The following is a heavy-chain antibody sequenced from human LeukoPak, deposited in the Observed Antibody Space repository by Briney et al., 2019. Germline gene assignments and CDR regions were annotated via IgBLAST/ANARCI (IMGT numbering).Heavy chain of an antibody. D-gene: IGHD3-22*01. CDR1: GGSINNYY. V-gene: IGHV4-59*08. J-gene: IGHJ4*02. CDR3: ARTTRYYDSSGCFDF. Sequence: SSETLSLTCTVSGGSINNYYWSWIRQPPGKGLEWIAYIYYSGSTNYNPSLKSRVTISVDTSKNQFSLKLSSVTAADTAVYYCARTTRYYDSSGCFDFWGQGTLVTVSS. CDR2: IYYSGST.